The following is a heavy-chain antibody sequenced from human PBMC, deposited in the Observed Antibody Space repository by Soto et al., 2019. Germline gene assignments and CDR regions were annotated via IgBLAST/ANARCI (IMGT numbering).Heavy chain of an antibody. CDR3: ARATGYYHTRGSAS. D-gene: IGHD3-22*01. Sequence: PGGSLRLSCAASGFTFSDYYMSWIRQAPGKGLEWISYISSNSNYKNHADSVRGRFTISRDNAKNSLYLQMNGLRAEDRSVYYFARATGYYHTRGSASWGQGPLVAVSS. CDR1: GFTFSDYY. J-gene: IGHJ5*02. V-gene: IGHV3-11*06. CDR2: ISSNSNYK.